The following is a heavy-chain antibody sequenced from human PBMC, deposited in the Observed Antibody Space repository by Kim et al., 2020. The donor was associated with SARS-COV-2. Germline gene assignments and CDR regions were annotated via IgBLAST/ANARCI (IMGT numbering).Heavy chain of an antibody. CDR3: ARDQGSSSWYTYYYYYGMDV. J-gene: IGHJ6*02. Sequence: GGSLRLSCAASGFTFSSYWMSWVRQAPGKGLEWVANIKQDGSEKYYVDSVKGRFTISRDNAKNSLYLQMNSLRAEDTAVYYCARDQGSSSWYTYYYYYGMDVWGQGTTVTVSS. CDR2: IKQDGSEK. D-gene: IGHD6-13*01. V-gene: IGHV3-7*01. CDR1: GFTFSSYW.